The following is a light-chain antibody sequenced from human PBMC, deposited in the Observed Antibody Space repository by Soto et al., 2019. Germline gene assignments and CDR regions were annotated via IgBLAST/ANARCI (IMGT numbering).Light chain of an antibody. Sequence: EIVITKSPSTLSVSTGVCASLSCRALQRVSTNLAWYQPKLGQAPRPLIYVASTRAPGIPARFSGSGFGTDFTLTISSLQSEDCAVYYCQEFNNWPPGRFGGGTTVEI. J-gene: IGKJ4*01. CDR2: VAS. V-gene: IGKV3-15*01. CDR3: QEFNNWPPGR. CDR1: QRVSTN.